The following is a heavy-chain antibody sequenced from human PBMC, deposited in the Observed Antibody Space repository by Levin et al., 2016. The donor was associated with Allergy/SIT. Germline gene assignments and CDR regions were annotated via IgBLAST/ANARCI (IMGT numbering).Heavy chain of an antibody. V-gene: IGHV3-23*01. CDR2: ISGSGDTT. Sequence: GESLKISCAASGFTFINYAMSWVRRTPGEGLEWVSSISGSGDTTYYADSVKGRFTISRDNSKDTVYLQMNSLAAGDTAVYYCAKDRSDVGSVMVIDQWGQGALVTVSS. J-gene: IGHJ5*02. CDR3: AKDRSDVGSVMVIDQ. CDR1: GFTFINYA. D-gene: IGHD5-18*01.